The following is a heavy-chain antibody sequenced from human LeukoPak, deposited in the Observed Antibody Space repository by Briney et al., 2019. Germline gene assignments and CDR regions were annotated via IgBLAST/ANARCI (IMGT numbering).Heavy chain of an antibody. D-gene: IGHD6-6*01. J-gene: IGHJ4*02. V-gene: IGHV1-46*03. Sequence: ASVKVSCKASGYTFTSYYMHWVRQAPGQGLEWMGIINPSGGSTSYAQKFQGRVTMTRDTSTSTVYMELSSLRSEDTAVYYCAREGPSGYGSRVAARNDYWGQGTLVTVSS. CDR1: GYTFTSYY. CDR2: INPSGGST. CDR3: AREGPSGYGSRVAARNDY.